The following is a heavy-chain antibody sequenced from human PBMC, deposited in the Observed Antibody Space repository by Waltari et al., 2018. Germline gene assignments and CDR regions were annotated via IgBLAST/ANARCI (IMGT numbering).Heavy chain of an antibody. CDR2: MYTSGST. D-gene: IGHD6-19*01. Sequence: QVQLQESGPGLVKPSQTLSLTCTVSGGSISSGSYYWSWIRQPAGKGLEWIGRMYTSGSTNYNPSLKSRVTISVDTSKNQFSLKLSSVTAADTAVYYCAAAGIAVAGVFDYWGQGTLVTVSS. V-gene: IGHV4-61*02. CDR1: GGSISSGSYY. J-gene: IGHJ4*02. CDR3: AAAGIAVAGVFDY.